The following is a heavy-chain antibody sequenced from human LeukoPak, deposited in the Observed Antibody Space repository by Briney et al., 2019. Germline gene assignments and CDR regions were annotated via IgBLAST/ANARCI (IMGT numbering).Heavy chain of an antibody. V-gene: IGHV4-59*01. CDR3: ARQSISGSSLSYFDY. CDR1: GGSISSYY. CDR2: IYDSGST. Sequence: PSETLSLTCTVSGGSISSYYWSWVRQPPGKGLEWIGNIYDSGSTNYNPSLKSRVTISVDTSKNQCSLKLSSVTAADTAVYYCARQSISGSSLSYFDYWGQGTLVNVSS. J-gene: IGHJ4*02. D-gene: IGHD3-22*01.